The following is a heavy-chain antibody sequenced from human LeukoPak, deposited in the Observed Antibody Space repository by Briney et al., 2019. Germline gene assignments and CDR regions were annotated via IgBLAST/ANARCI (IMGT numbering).Heavy chain of an antibody. J-gene: IGHJ3*02. D-gene: IGHD3-3*01. V-gene: IGHV4-59*01. CDR3: ASEFWSGTNDAFDI. CDR2: IYYSGST. Sequence: SETLSLTCTVSGGFISSYYWSWIRQPPGKGLEWIGYIYYSGSTNYNPSLKSRVTISLDTSKNQFSLRLSSVTAADTAVYYCASEFWSGTNDAFDIWGQGTMVTVSS. CDR1: GGFISSYY.